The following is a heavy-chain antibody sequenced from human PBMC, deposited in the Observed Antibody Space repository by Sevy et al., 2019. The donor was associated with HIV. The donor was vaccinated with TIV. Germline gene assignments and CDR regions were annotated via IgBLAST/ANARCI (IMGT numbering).Heavy chain of an antibody. D-gene: IGHD2-15*01. CDR2: IYHSGST. CDR3: ARDEGLARGTAFDY. V-gene: IGHV4-38-2*02. Sequence: SETLSLTCTVSGYSISSGYYWGWIRQPPGKGLEWIGNIYHSGSTYYNPSLKSRVTISVDTSKNQFSLKLSSVTAADTAVYYCARDEGLARGTAFDYWGQGTLVTVSS. J-gene: IGHJ4*02. CDR1: GYSISSGYY.